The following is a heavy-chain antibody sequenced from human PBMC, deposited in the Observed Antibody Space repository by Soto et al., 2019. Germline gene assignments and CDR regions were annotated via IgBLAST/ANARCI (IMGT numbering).Heavy chain of an antibody. V-gene: IGHV3-23*01. J-gene: IGHJ4*02. CDR2: ISGSGGST. CDR3: AKDRGRDKRPEYYFDY. Sequence: HPGGSLRLSCAASGFTFSNYAMSWVRQAPGKGLEWVSAISGSGGSTYYADSVKGRFTISRDNSKNTLYLQMNSLRAEDTAVYFCAKDRGRDKRPEYYFDYWGQETLVTVSS. D-gene: IGHD1-1*01. CDR1: GFTFSNYA.